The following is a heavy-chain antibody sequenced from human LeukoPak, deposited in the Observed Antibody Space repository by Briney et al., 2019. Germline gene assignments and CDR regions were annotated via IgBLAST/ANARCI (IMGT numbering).Heavy chain of an antibody. D-gene: IGHD5-12*01. J-gene: IGHJ4*02. CDR2: MNPNSGNT. Sequence: ASVKVSCKASGYTFTSYDINWVRQATGQGLEWMGWMNPNSGNTGYAQKFQGRVTMTRNTSISTAYMELSSLRSEDTAVYYRARVVATVRRNFDYWGQGTLVTVSS. CDR1: GYTFTSYD. CDR3: ARVVATVRRNFDY. V-gene: IGHV1-8*01.